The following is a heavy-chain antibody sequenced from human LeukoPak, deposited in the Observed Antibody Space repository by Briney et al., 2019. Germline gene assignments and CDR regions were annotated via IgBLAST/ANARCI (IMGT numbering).Heavy chain of an antibody. CDR1: GGSISSSSYY. J-gene: IGHJ4*02. Sequence: PSETLSLTCTVSGGSISSSSYYWGWIRQPPGKGLEWIGSIYYNGSTYYNPSLKSRVTISVDASKNQFSLKLTSVTAADTAVYYCARAYYYGSGSYGLDYWGQGTLVTVSS. CDR3: ARAYYYGSGSYGLDY. CDR2: IYYNGST. V-gene: IGHV4-39*07. D-gene: IGHD3-10*01.